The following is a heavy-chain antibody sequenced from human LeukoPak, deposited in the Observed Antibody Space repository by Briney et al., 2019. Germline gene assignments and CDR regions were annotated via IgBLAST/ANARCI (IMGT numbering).Heavy chain of an antibody. CDR3: ARANYDILTGYYGYYCYYGMDV. J-gene: IGHJ6*02. V-gene: IGHV4-59*11. Sequence: SETLSLTCTVSDGSISGHYWSWIRQSPGKGLEWIGYIYNSGSTNYNPSLQSRVTISVDTSKNQFSLKLSSVTAADTAVYYCARANYDILTGYYGYYCYYGMDVWGQGTTVTVSS. CDR2: IYNSGST. CDR1: DGSISGHY. D-gene: IGHD3-9*01.